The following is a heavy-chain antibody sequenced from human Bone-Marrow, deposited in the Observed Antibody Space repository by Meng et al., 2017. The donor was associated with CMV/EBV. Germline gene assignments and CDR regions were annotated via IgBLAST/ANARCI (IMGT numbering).Heavy chain of an antibody. CDR1: GFTVSSNY. J-gene: IGHJ4*02. Sequence: GESLKISCAAFGFTVSSNYMSWVRQAPGKGLEWVSIIYSGGSRTYYADSVKGRFTISRDNLKNTLYLQMNSLRAEDTAVYYCAKESRSGFWGGYLFDYWGQGTLVTVSS. V-gene: IGHV3-23*03. D-gene: IGHD3-3*01. CDR2: IYSGGSRT. CDR3: AKESRSGFWGGYLFDY.